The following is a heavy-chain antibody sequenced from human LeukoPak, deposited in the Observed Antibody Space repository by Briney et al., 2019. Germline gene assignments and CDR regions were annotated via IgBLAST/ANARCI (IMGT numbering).Heavy chain of an antibody. V-gene: IGHV3-23*01. CDR2: INSGGDDT. J-gene: IGHJ6*02. CDR3: AKPPRLSIIRGEGMDV. CDR1: GFTFRTYA. D-gene: IGHD3-10*01. Sequence: PGASLRLSCAGSGFTFRTYAMGWVRQAPGKGLEWVSSINSGGDDTYYADSVKGRFTISRDNFKNTLYLQMNSLRAEDTAVYYCAKPPRLSIIRGEGMDVWGQGTTVTVSS.